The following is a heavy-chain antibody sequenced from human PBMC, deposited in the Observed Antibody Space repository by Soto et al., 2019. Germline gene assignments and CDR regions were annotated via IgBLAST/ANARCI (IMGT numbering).Heavy chain of an antibody. J-gene: IGHJ6*02. Sequence: QVQLVQSGAEVKKPGASVKVSCKASGYTFTSYDINWVRQATGQGLERMGWMNPNSGNTGYAQKFQGRVTMTRNTSISTAYMELSSLRSEDTAVYYCARWTDAYYYYGMDVWGQGTTVTVSS. CDR3: ARWTDAYYYYGMDV. V-gene: IGHV1-8*01. D-gene: IGHD2-21*02. CDR1: GYTFTSYD. CDR2: MNPNSGNT.